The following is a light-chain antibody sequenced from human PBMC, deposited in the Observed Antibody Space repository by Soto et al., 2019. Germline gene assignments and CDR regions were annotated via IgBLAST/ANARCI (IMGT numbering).Light chain of an antibody. V-gene: IGKV3-15*01. CDR1: QSVSNFY. CDR3: QQYNNWPQT. CDR2: GAS. J-gene: IGKJ1*01. Sequence: EIVMTQSPGTLSVSPGERSSLSCRASQSVSNFYLAWYQQNPGQAPRLLIYGASTRATGIPARFSGSGSGTEFSLTLSSLQSEDFAVYYCQQYNNWPQTFGQGTKVDIK.